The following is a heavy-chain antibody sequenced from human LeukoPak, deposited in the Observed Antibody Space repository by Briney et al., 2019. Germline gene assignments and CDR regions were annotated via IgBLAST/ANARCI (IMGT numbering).Heavy chain of an antibody. V-gene: IGHV1-2*02. CDR2: INPNSGGT. Sequence: ASVKVSCKASGYTFTGYYMHWVRQAPGQGLEWMGWINPNSGGTNYAQKFQGRVTMTEDTSTDTAYMELSSLRSEDTAVYYCARRLPTVNYYDSIGDAFDIWGQGTMVTVSS. CDR3: ARRLPTVNYYDSIGDAFDI. CDR1: GYTFTGYY. D-gene: IGHD3-22*01. J-gene: IGHJ3*02.